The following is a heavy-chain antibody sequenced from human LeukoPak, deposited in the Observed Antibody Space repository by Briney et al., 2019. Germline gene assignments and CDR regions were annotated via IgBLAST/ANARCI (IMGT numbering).Heavy chain of an antibody. CDR3: ARETRQLWSNNWFDP. CDR1: GFTVSSNY. V-gene: IGHV3-66*02. J-gene: IGHJ5*02. D-gene: IGHD5-18*01. Sequence: GGSLRLSCAASGFTVSSNYMSWVRQAPGKGLEWVSVIYSGGSTHYADSVKGRFTISRDNSKNTLYLQMNSLRAEDTAVYYCARETRQLWSNNWFDPWGQGTLVTVSS. CDR2: IYSGGST.